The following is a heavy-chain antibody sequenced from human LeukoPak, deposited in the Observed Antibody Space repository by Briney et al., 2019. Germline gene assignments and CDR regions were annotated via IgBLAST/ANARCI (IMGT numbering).Heavy chain of an antibody. CDR1: GGSISSYY. CDR2: IYTSGST. CDR3: ARDNVLLWFGGATGYYYMDV. Sequence: SETLSLTCTVSGGSISSYYWSWIRQPAGKGLEWIGRIYTSGSTNYNPSLKSRVTMSVDTSKNQFSLKLSSVTAAGTAVYYCARDNVLLWFGGATGYYYMDVWGKGTTVTISS. J-gene: IGHJ6*03. D-gene: IGHD3-10*01. V-gene: IGHV4-4*07.